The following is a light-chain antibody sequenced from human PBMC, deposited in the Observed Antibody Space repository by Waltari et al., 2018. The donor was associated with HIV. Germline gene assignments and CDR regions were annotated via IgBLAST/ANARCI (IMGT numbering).Light chain of an antibody. CDR3: ASWDDSLSGWV. V-gene: IGLV1-47*01. CDR1: SSNIGSNY. Sequence: SVLTQPPSASRTPGQRVTISCSGSSSNIGSNYVYWYQYFPGATPKLLIYWNSQRPSGVPDRFSGPKSGTSASLAISGLRPEDETDYYCASWDDSLSGWVFGGGTKVTVL. CDR2: WNS. J-gene: IGLJ3*02.